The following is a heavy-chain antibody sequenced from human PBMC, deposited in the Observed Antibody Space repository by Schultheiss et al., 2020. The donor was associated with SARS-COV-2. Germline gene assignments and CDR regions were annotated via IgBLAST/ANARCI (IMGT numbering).Heavy chain of an antibody. CDR3: ARGRMVGGNSGGWFDP. D-gene: IGHD1-26*01. V-gene: IGHV5-10-1*01. Sequence: GESLKISCKGSGYSFTSYWISWVRQMPGKGLEWMGRIDPSDSYTNYSPSFQGHVTISADKSISTAYLQWSSLKASDTAIYYCARGRMVGGNSGGWFDPWGQGTLVTVSS. CDR1: GYSFTSYW. J-gene: IGHJ5*02. CDR2: IDPSDSYT.